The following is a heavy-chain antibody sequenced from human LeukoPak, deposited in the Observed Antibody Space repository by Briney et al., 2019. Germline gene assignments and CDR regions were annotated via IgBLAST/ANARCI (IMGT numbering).Heavy chain of an antibody. CDR2: IYYSGST. CDR3: ARHTGSYFL. Sequence: SETLSFTCTVSGDSINSYYWSWIRQPPGKGLEWIGYIYYSGSTNYNPSLKSRVTISVDTSKNQFSLKLSSATAADTAVYYCARHTGSYFLWGQGTLVTVSS. CDR1: GDSINSYY. V-gene: IGHV4-59*08. J-gene: IGHJ4*02. D-gene: IGHD1-26*01.